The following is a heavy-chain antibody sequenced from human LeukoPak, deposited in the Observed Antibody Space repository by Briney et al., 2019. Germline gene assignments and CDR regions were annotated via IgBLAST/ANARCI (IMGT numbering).Heavy chain of an antibody. V-gene: IGHV4-39*07. CDR1: GGSISSKNFY. CDR3: ARDSSSWDYFDY. Sequence: PSETLSLTCTVSGGSISSKNFYWGWIRQPPGKGLEWIGSIYYSGSTYYNPSLKSRVTISVDTSKNQFSLQLNSVTPEDTAVYYCARDSSSWDYFDYWGQGTLVTVSS. CDR2: IYYSGST. D-gene: IGHD6-13*01. J-gene: IGHJ4*02.